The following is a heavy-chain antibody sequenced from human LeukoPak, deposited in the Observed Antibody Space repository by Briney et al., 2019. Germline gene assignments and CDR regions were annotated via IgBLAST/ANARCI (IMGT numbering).Heavy chain of an antibody. CDR1: GGSISSSSYY. D-gene: IGHD1-14*01. Sequence: AETLSLTCTVSGGSISSSSYYWGWIRQPPGKGLEWIGSIYYSGSTYYNPSLKSRVTISVDTSKNQFSLKLSSVTAADTAVYYCARSDLVYDAFDIWGQGTMVTVSS. J-gene: IGHJ3*02. CDR3: ARSDLVYDAFDI. CDR2: IYYSGST. V-gene: IGHV4-39*01.